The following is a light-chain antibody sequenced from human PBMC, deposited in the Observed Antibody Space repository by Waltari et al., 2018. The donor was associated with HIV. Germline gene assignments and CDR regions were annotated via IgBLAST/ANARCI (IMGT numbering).Light chain of an antibody. Sequence: QSALTQPASVSGSPGQSITISCTGTSSDVGGYNYVSWYQPHPGEAPKLMIYDVGKRPSGVSKRFSGSKSGNTASLTISGLQAEDEADYYCSSYTSSSTWVFGGGTKVTVL. CDR1: SSDVGGYNY. V-gene: IGLV2-14*03. CDR2: DVG. CDR3: SSYTSSSTWV. J-gene: IGLJ3*02.